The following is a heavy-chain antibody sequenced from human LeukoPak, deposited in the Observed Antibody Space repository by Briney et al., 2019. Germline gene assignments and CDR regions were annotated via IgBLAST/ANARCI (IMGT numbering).Heavy chain of an antibody. D-gene: IGHD3-9*01. V-gene: IGHV4-39*07. CDR3: ARRGRYFDWLLETNLNAFDF. CDR1: GGSISSSSYY. Sequence: SETLSLTCTVSGGSISSSSYYWGWIRQPPGKGLEWIGSIYYSGSTYYNPSLKSRVTISVDTSKNQFSLKLSSVTAADTAVYFCARRGRYFDWLLETNLNAFDFWGQGTMVTVSS. J-gene: IGHJ3*01. CDR2: IYYSGST.